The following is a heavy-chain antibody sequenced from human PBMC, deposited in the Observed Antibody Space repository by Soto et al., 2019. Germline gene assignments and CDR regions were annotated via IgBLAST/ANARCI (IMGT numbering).Heavy chain of an antibody. D-gene: IGHD3-10*01. CDR2: ISNHNGGT. CDR1: GYTFTSYG. Sequence: QVQLVQSGAEVKKPGASVKVSSKASGYTFTSYGISWVRQAPGQGLEWMGWISNHNGGTNYAPKLQDRVTLTTDISTSTAYMEMRSLTSDDTAVYYCARDISYGSGTSYGYWGQGTLVTVSS. CDR3: ARDISYGSGTSYGY. V-gene: IGHV1-18*01. J-gene: IGHJ4*02.